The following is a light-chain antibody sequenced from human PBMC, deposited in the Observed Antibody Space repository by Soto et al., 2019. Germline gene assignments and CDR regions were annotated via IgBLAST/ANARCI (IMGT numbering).Light chain of an antibody. CDR1: QSVSSSY. V-gene: IGKV3-20*01. J-gene: IGKJ1*01. CDR2: GVS. CDR3: QQYGSSPCA. Sequence: EIVLTQSPGTLSLSPGERATLSCRASQSVSSSYLAWYQQKPGQAPRLLIYGVSSRATGMPDRFSGSGSGTDFTLTISRLEPEDCAMYYCQQYGSSPCAFGQGTKVEIK.